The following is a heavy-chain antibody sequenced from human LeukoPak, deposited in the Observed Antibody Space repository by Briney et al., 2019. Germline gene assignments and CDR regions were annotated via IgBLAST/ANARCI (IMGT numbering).Heavy chain of an antibody. CDR2: ISWNSGSI. CDR3: AKEMAFLGFIFDY. CDR1: GFTFDDYA. V-gene: IGHV3-9*01. Sequence: AGGSLRLSCAASGFTFDDYAMHWVRQAPGKGLEWVSGISWNSGSIGYTDSVKGRFTISRDNAKNYLYLQMNSLRAEDTALYYCAKEMAFLGFIFDYWGQGTLVTVSS. J-gene: IGHJ4*02. D-gene: IGHD5-24*01.